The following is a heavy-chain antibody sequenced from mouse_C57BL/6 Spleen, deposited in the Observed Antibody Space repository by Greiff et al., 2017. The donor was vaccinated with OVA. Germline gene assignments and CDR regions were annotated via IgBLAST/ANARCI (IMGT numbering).Heavy chain of an antibody. V-gene: IGHV2-6*01. Sequence: VQGVESGPGLVAPSQSLSITCTVSGFSLTSYGVDWVRQSPGKGLEWLGVIWGVGSTNYNSALKSRLSISKDNSKSQVFLKMNSLQTDDTAMYYCARTTVADAMDYWGQGTSVTVSS. CDR1: GFSLTSYG. J-gene: IGHJ4*01. D-gene: IGHD1-1*01. CDR3: ARTTVADAMDY. CDR2: IWGVGST.